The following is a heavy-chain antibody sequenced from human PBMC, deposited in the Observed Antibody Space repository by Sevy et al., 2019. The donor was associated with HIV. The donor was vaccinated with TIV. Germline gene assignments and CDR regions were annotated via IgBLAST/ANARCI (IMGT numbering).Heavy chain of an antibody. V-gene: IGHV3-7*03. CDR3: ARDRGGLRLGELSFIV. CDR2: IKQDGSEK. Sequence: GGSLRLSCAASAFTFSSYWMSWVRQAPGKGLEWVANIKQDGSEKYYVDSVKGRFTISRDNAKNSLYLQMNSLRAEDTAVYYCARDRGGLRLGELSFIVWGQGTLVTVSS. J-gene: IGHJ4*02. D-gene: IGHD3-16*02. CDR1: AFTFSSYW.